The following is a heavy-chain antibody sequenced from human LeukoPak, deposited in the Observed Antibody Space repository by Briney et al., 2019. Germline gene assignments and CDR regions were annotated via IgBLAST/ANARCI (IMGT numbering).Heavy chain of an antibody. CDR2: ISGSGGST. J-gene: IGHJ4*02. CDR1: GFTLSSYA. D-gene: IGHD6-6*01. Sequence: PPGGPLRLSCAASGFTLSSYAMSWVRQAPGEGLEWVSAISGSGGSTYYADSVKGRFIISRDNSKNTLYLQMNSLRAEDTAVYYCAKDMSIAAPDYFDYWGQGTLVTVSS. V-gene: IGHV3-23*01. CDR3: AKDMSIAAPDYFDY.